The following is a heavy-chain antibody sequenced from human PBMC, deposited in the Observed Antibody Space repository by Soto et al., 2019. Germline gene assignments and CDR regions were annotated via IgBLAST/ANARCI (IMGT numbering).Heavy chain of an antibody. Sequence: ASVKVSCKASGYTFTSYGISWVRQAPGQGLEWMGWISAYNGNTNYAQKLQGRVTMTTDTSTSTAYMELRSLRSDDTAVYYCAREGHYYGSGSYYRKAYYYYYYMDVWGKGTTVTVSS. CDR1: GYTFTSYG. V-gene: IGHV1-18*01. D-gene: IGHD3-10*01. CDR3: AREGHYYGSGSYYRKAYYYYYYMDV. CDR2: ISAYNGNT. J-gene: IGHJ6*03.